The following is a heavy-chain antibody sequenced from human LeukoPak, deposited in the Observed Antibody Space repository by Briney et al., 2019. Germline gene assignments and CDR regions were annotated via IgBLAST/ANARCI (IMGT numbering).Heavy chain of an antibody. CDR1: GYTFTSYD. Sequence: ASVKVSCKASGYTFTSYDFNWVRQATGQGLEWMGWMNPNSGNTGYAQKFQGRVTMTRNTSISTAYMEVSSLRSEDTAVYDCARGAPQEYCSGGSCPYFDYWGQGTLVTVSS. V-gene: IGHV1-8*01. CDR2: MNPNSGNT. D-gene: IGHD2-15*01. CDR3: ARGAPQEYCSGGSCPYFDY. J-gene: IGHJ4*02.